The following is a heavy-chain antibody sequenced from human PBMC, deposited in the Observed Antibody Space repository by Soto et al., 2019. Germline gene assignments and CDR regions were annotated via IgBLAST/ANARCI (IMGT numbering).Heavy chain of an antibody. J-gene: IGHJ6*01. V-gene: IGHV4-59*01. CDR2: MSYSGST. Sequence: QVQLQESGPGLVKPSETLSLTCRISGGSISRYYWNWIRQAPGKGLEWIGFMSYSGSTNYNPALTSRVTISVDTSKDQISLRLNSVTAADTAVYYCARVQSTSWGYYYAVDVWGQGTTVTVSS. CDR3: ARVQSTSWGYYYAVDV. CDR1: GGSISRYY. D-gene: IGHD2-2*01.